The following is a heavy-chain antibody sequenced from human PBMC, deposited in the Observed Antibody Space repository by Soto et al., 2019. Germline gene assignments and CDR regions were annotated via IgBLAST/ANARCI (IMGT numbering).Heavy chain of an antibody. CDR2: INAGNGNT. Sequence: ASVKLSCKASGYPFTSYAMHWVRQAPGQRLEWMGWINAGNGNTKYSQKFQGRVTITRDTSASTAYMELSSLRSDDTAVYYCARSRFLVGVTEDYNGTHVWGHATTVTVSS. V-gene: IGHV1-3*01. CDR3: ARSRFLVGVTEDYNGTHV. D-gene: IGHD2-15*01. J-gene: IGHJ6*02. CDR1: GYPFTSYA.